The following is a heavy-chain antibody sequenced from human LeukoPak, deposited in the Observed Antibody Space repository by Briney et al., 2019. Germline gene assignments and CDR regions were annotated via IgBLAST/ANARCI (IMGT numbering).Heavy chain of an antibody. J-gene: IGHJ4*02. Sequence: GASVKVSCKASGYTFTSYGISWVRQAPGQGLEWMGWISAYNCNTNYAQKLQGRVTMTTDTSTSTAYMELRSLRSDDTAVYYCAREYSGYDRAHFDYGGQGTLVTVSS. CDR2: ISAYNCNT. CDR1: GYTFTSYG. D-gene: IGHD5-12*01. CDR3: AREYSGYDRAHFDY. V-gene: IGHV1-18*01.